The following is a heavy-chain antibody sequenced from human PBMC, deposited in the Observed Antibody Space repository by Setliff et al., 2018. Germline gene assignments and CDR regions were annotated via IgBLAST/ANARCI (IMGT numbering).Heavy chain of an antibody. CDR1: GASISGSAYD. J-gene: IGHJ5*02. V-gene: IGHV4-39*07. D-gene: IGHD2-15*01. CDR2: VYSSGSP. Sequence: PSETLSLTCNVSGASISGSAYDWGWIRQPPGKGLERIGSVYSSGSPYYNPSPKSRVTISLDTSKNQFSLKVNSLTAADTAAYYCARNGGTCNVCNWFDPWGQGILVTVSS. CDR3: ARNGGTCNVCNWFDP.